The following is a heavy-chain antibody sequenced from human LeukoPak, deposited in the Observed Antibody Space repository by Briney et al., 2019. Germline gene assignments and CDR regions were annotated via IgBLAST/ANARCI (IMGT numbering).Heavy chain of an antibody. CDR2: IHHSGVT. CDR1: GGSISNINW. D-gene: IGHD2-15*01. CDR3: AENGPWSLEY. Sequence: SETLSLTCAVSGGSISNINWWSWVRQPPGKGLEWIGEIHHSGVTNYNPSLKSRVTISLDKSNNQFSLKLNSVTAADTAVYYCAENGPWSLEYWGRGTLVTVSS. V-gene: IGHV4-4*02. J-gene: IGHJ4*02.